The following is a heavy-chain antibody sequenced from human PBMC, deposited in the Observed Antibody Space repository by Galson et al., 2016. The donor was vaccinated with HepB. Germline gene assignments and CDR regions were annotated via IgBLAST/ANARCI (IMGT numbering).Heavy chain of an antibody. CDR1: GFTVSSTY. CDR2: IFSGGTT. V-gene: IGHV3-66*02. D-gene: IGHD5-24*01. Sequence: SLRLSCAASGFTVSSTYMAWVRHFPGKGLESVAVIFSGGTTFYADSAQGRFTISRDDSKNTLYLQMRGREPEDTALYYCAGDSGYNEHGGFDNWGQGTLVTVSS. J-gene: IGHJ4*02. CDR3: AGDSGYNEHGGFDN.